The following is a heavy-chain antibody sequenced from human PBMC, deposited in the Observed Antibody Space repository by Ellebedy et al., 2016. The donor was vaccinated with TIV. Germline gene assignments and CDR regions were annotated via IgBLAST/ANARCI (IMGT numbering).Heavy chain of an antibody. CDR3: ARYGTVAGAYYYYGMDV. J-gene: IGHJ6*02. D-gene: IGHD6-19*01. Sequence: SVKVSXKASGGTFSSYAISWVRQAPGQGLEWMGGIIPIFGTANYAQKFQGRVTITADESTSTAYMELSSLRSEDTAVYYCARYGTVAGAYYYYGMDVWGQGTTVTVSS. CDR1: GGTFSSYA. CDR2: IIPIFGTA. V-gene: IGHV1-69*13.